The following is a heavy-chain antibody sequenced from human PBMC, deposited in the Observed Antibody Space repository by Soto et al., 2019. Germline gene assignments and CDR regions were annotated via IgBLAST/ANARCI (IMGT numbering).Heavy chain of an antibody. Sequence: GGSLRLSCAVSGLTFSGYEMNWVRQSPGKGLEWVSYIGTSGKTIYYADSVRGRFTISRDNAKNSLYLQVNSLRAEDTAVYYCARDPAIYSGNFDYGLDVWGQGTMVTVSS. J-gene: IGHJ6*02. CDR1: GLTFSGYE. D-gene: IGHD4-4*01. CDR2: IGTSGKTI. CDR3: ARDPAIYSGNFDYGLDV. V-gene: IGHV3-48*03.